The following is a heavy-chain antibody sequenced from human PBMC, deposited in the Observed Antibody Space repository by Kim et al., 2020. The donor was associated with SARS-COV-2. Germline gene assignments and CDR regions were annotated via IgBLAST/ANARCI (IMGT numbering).Heavy chain of an antibody. Sequence: GESLKISCKGSGYSFTSYWIGWVRQMPGKGLEWMGIIYPGDSDTRYSPSFQGQVTISADKSISTAYLQWSSLKASDTAMYYCARLNLPSYSSGWYRGDAFDIWGQGTMVTVSS. V-gene: IGHV5-51*01. D-gene: IGHD6-19*01. CDR2: IYPGDSDT. J-gene: IGHJ3*02. CDR3: ARLNLPSYSSGWYRGDAFDI. CDR1: GYSFTSYW.